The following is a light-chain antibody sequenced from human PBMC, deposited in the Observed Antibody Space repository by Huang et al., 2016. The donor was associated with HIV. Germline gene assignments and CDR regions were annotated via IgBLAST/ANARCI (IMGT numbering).Light chain of an antibody. CDR2: GAS. CDR3: QQYNNWPPVT. V-gene: IGKV3-15*01. J-gene: IGKJ2*01. Sequence: EVVMTQSPATLSVSPGERATLSCRASQNINSNLAWYQQKPGQTPRLLIYGASTRATGIPARFSGSGSGTECTLTISSLQSEDFAVYYCQQYNNWPPVTFGQGTKLEIK. CDR1: QNINSN.